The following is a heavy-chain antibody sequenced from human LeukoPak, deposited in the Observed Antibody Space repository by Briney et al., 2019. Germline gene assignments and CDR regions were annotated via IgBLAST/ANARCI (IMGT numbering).Heavy chain of an antibody. CDR3: PTHMD. J-gene: IGHJ6*01. CDR1: GFSFTSYW. CDR2: INSAGSSA. Sequence: GGSLRLSCAASGFSFTSYWMHWVRQVPGKGLMWVARINSAGSSASYGGSVQGRFTISRDNAKNTLALQTSSLRVEDTGSASAPTHMD. V-gene: IGHV3-74*01. D-gene: IGHD3-3*01.